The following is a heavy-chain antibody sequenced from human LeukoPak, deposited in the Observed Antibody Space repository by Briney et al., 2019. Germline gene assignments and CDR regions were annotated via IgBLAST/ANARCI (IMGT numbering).Heavy chain of an antibody. CDR1: GGSISSSSYY. CDR2: IYYSGST. J-gene: IGHJ6*03. CDR3: ARGALRYGDYYYYMDV. Sequence: SETLSLTCTVSGGSISSSSYYWGWLRQPPGKGLEWIGSIYYSGSTYYNPSLKSRVTISVDTSKNQFSLKLSSVTAADTAVYYCARGALRYGDYYYYMDVWGKGTTVTVSS. D-gene: IGHD3-10*01. V-gene: IGHV4-39*07.